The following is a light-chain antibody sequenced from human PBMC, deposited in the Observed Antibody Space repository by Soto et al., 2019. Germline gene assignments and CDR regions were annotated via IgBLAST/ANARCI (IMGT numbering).Light chain of an antibody. CDR1: QDISNY. CDR2: AAS. CDR3: QQLNSYPLT. Sequence: DIQLTQSPSFLSASVGDRVTITCRASQDISNYLAWYQQKPGKAPKLLIYAASTLQSGVPSRFSGSGSGTDFTLTISSLQPEDFATYHCQQLNSYPLTFGGGTKVDIK. J-gene: IGKJ4*01. V-gene: IGKV1-9*01.